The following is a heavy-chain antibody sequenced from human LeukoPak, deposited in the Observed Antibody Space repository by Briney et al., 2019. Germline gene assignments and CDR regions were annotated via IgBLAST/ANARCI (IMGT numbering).Heavy chain of an antibody. V-gene: IGHV1-69*01. Sequence: SVKVSCKASGGTFSSYAISWVRQAPGQGLEWMGGIIPIFGTANYAQKFQGRVQITEDESTSTAYMALSSLRSEDTAVYYCARRPNYYDSSGYVGAFDIWGQGTMVTVSS. D-gene: IGHD3-22*01. CDR3: ARRPNYYDSSGYVGAFDI. J-gene: IGHJ3*02. CDR1: GGTFSSYA. CDR2: IIPIFGTA.